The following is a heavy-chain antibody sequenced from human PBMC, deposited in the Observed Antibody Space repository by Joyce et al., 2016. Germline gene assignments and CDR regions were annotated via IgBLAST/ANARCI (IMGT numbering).Heavy chain of an antibody. J-gene: IGHJ4*02. CDR1: GGSIASGGYY. CDR2: SYYNGSS. D-gene: IGHD4-17*01. Sequence: QVQLQESGPGLVKPSQTLSLTCSVSGGSIASGGYYWSWIRQLPGTGREWIGYSYYNGSSHYNPSLKSRVTISVDASENQFSLNVTSVTAADTALYYCARGQDGDYRGVFDYWGQGSLVTVSS. CDR3: ARGQDGDYRGVFDY. V-gene: IGHV4-31*03.